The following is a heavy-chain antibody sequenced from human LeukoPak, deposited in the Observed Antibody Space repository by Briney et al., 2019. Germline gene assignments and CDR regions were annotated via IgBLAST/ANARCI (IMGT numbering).Heavy chain of an antibody. Sequence: GGSLGLSCATSGFIFSSYWMSWVRQAPGKGLEWVANIKGDGSEKHHVDSVKGRFTISRDNAMNSVFLQMNSLRAEDTAVYYCARDYGGYWGQGTLVTVSS. J-gene: IGHJ4*02. CDR2: IKGDGSEK. D-gene: IGHD4-17*01. V-gene: IGHV3-7*01. CDR3: ARDYGGY. CDR1: GFIFSSYW.